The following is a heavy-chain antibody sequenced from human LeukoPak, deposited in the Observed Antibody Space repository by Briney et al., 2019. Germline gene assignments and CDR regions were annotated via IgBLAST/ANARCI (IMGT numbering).Heavy chain of an antibody. CDR2: INHSGST. J-gene: IGHJ4*02. CDR3: AIFGNTAMGIEYFDY. Sequence: GSLRLSCAASGFTFSSYEMNWVRQPPGKGLEWIGEINHSGSTNYNPSLKSRVTISVDTSKNQFSLKLSSVTAADTAVYYCAIFGNTAMGIEYFDYWGQGTLVTVSS. D-gene: IGHD5-18*01. V-gene: IGHV4-34*08. CDR1: GFTFSSYE.